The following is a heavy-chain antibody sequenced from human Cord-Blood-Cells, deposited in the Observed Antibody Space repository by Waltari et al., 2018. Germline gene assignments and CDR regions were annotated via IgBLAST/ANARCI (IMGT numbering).Heavy chain of an antibody. D-gene: IGHD3-10*01. CDR1: GGSISSSSYY. Sequence: QLQLQESGPGLVKPSETLSLTCTVSGGSISSSSYYWGWIRQPPGKGLEWIGSIHYSGSTYYHPSLKSRVTISVDTSKNQFSLKLSSVTAADTAVYYCARPRGSGSYYDAFDIWGQGTMVTVSS. V-gene: IGHV4-39*01. CDR3: ARPRGSGSYYDAFDI. CDR2: IHYSGST. J-gene: IGHJ3*02.